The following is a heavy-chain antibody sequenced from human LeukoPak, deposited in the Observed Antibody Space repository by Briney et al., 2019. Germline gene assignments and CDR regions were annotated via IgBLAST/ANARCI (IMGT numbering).Heavy chain of an antibody. Sequence: SETLSLTCTVSGGSISSGTYYWGWIRQPPGKGLEWIGSIYYSGSTYYNPSLKSRVTISVDTSKNQFSLKLSSVTAADTALYYCARRLPIGIGELWRRSNWFDPWGQGTLVTVSS. CDR2: IYYSGST. CDR1: GGSISSGTYY. D-gene: IGHD3-10*01. CDR3: ARRLPIGIGELWRRSNWFDP. V-gene: IGHV4-39*07. J-gene: IGHJ5*02.